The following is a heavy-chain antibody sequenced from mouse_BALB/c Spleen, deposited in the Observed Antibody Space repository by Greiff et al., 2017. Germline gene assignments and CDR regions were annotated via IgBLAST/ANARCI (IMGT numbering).Heavy chain of an antibody. V-gene: IGHV1-77*01. D-gene: IGHD2-1*01. CDR2: IYPGSGNT. J-gene: IGHJ4*01. CDR1: GYTFTDYS. Sequence: QVQLQQSGAELARPGASVKLSCKASGYTFTDYSINWVKQRTGQGLEWIGEIYPGSGNTYYNEKFKGKATLTADKSSSTAYMQLSSLTSEDSAVYFCARGGGNYNYAMDYWGQGTSVTVSS. CDR3: ARGGGNYNYAMDY.